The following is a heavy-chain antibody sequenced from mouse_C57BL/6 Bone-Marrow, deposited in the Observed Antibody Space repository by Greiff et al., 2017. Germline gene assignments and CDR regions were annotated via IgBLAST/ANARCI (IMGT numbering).Heavy chain of an antibody. J-gene: IGHJ2*01. Sequence: EVPLQQSGPELVKPGASVKISCKASGYTFTDYYMNWVKQSHGKSLEWIGDINPNNGGTSYNQKFKGKATLTVDKSSSTAYMELRSLTSEDSAVYYCARGGLYGYYYFDYWGQGTTLTVSS. D-gene: IGHD2-2*01. CDR3: ARGGLYGYYYFDY. V-gene: IGHV1-26*01. CDR2: INPNNGGT. CDR1: GYTFTDYY.